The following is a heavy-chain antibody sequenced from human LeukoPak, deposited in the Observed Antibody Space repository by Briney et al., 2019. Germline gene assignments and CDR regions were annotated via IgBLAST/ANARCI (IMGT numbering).Heavy chain of an antibody. Sequence: PGGSLRLSCAASGFTFSSYDMNWVRQAPGKGLEWISYISRNSDTIYYADSVKGRFTISRDNARNSLYLQMNSLRAEDTAVYYCARLRIQLWWLDWGQGTLVTVSS. J-gene: IGHJ4*02. CDR3: ARLRIQLWWLD. CDR1: GFTFSSYD. CDR2: ISRNSDTI. D-gene: IGHD5-18*01. V-gene: IGHV3-48*04.